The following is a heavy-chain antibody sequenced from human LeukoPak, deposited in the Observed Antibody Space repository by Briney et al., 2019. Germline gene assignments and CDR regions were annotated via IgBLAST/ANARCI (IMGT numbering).Heavy chain of an antibody. CDR3: ARHQEGMVRGVLCYLDV. Sequence: SETLSLTCTVSGASISNSDRYWGWIRQPPGKGLEWIGSIYYSGITYHNPSLKSRVTISVDTSNNQFSLKMSSVTAADTAVYFCARHQEGMVRGVLCYLDVWGKGTTVTVSS. V-gene: IGHV4-39*01. CDR1: GASISNSDRY. D-gene: IGHD3-10*01. J-gene: IGHJ6*04. CDR2: IYYSGIT.